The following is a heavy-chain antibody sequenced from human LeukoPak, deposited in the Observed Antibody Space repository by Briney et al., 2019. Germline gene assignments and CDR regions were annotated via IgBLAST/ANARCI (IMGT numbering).Heavy chain of an antibody. CDR1: GFTFNSHA. J-gene: IGHJ4*02. D-gene: IGHD2-2*01. CDR3: AKFTDACSTNCYGIGQYFDC. Sequence: GGSLRLSCAASGFTFNSHAMGWVRQAPGKGLEWVSATSGSGDHPYYADSVKGRFTISRDSSKNTLYLQMNGLRAEDTAIYYCAKFTDACSTNCYGIGQYFDCWGQGTLVTVSS. CDR2: TSGSGDHP. V-gene: IGHV3-23*01.